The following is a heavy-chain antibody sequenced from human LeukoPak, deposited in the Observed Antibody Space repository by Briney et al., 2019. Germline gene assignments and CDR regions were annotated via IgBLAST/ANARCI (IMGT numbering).Heavy chain of an antibody. CDR3: ASLSGGEAFDI. D-gene: IGHD1-26*01. Sequence: ASVKVSCKASGYTFTSYDINWVRQATGQGLEWMGWMNPNSGNTGYAQKFQGRVTITRNTSISTAYMELSSLRSDDTAVYYCASLSGGEAFDIWGQGTMVTVSS. CDR1: GYTFTSYD. V-gene: IGHV1-8*03. CDR2: MNPNSGNT. J-gene: IGHJ3*02.